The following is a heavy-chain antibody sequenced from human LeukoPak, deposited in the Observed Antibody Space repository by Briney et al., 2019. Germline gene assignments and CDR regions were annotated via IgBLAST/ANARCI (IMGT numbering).Heavy chain of an antibody. CDR2: MNPNSGNT. CDR1: GYTFTSYD. CDR3: ARDEGPPRPPDY. Sequence: ASVKVSCKASGYTFTSYDINWVRQATGQGLEWMGWMNPNSGNTGYAQKFQGRVTMTTDTSTSTAYMELRSLRSDDTAVYYCARDEGPPRPPDYWGQGTLVTVSS. V-gene: IGHV1-8*01. J-gene: IGHJ4*02.